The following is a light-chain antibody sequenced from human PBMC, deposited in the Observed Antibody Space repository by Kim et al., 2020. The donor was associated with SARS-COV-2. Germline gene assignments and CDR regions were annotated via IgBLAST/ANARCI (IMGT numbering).Light chain of an antibody. Sequence: EIVLTQSPATLSLSPGERATLSCRASQSVGSYLAWYQQKPGQAPRLLIYDASNRATGIPARFSGSGSGTDFTLTISSLEPEDCAIYYCQERANWPLTFGGGTKVDIK. CDR2: DAS. J-gene: IGKJ4*01. V-gene: IGKV3-11*01. CDR1: QSVGSY. CDR3: QERANWPLT.